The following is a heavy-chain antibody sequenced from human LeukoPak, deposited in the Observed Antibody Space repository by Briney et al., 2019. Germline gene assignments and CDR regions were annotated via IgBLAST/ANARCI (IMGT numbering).Heavy chain of an antibody. J-gene: IGHJ4*02. CDR3: ARDKIVGATHFDY. D-gene: IGHD1-26*01. V-gene: IGHV3-30*03. CDR1: GFTFSSYG. Sequence: GGSLRLSCAASGFTFSSYGMHWVRQAPGKGLEWVAVISFDGSNKYYADSVKGRFTISRDNAKNSLYLQMNSLRAEDTAVYYCARDKIVGATHFDYWGQGTLVTVSS. CDR2: ISFDGSNK.